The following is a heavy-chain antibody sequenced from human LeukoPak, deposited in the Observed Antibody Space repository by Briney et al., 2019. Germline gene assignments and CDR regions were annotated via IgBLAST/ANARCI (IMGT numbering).Heavy chain of an antibody. D-gene: IGHD4-23*01. CDR1: GGTFSSYA. CDR3: ARAGTDYGGNSD. V-gene: IGHV1-69*05. Sequence: GASVKVSCKASGGTFSSYAISWVRQAPGQGLEWMGGVIPIFGTENYAQKFQGRVTITTDESTSTAYMELSSLRSEDTAVYYCARAGTDYGGNSDWGQGALVTVSS. J-gene: IGHJ4*02. CDR2: VIPIFGTE.